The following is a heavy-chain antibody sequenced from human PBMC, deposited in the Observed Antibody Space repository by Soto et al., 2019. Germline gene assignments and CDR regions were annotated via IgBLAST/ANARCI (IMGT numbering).Heavy chain of an antibody. V-gene: IGHV3-23*01. J-gene: IGHJ1*01. D-gene: IGHD3-10*01. CDR3: ARDSDRDLLHH. Sequence: GGSLRRSCAASGFTVRSYGMSWVRQVPSKGLEWVSGLDSSDGDPYYTDSVKGWFTISRDNSENTLYLQLNSLRVEDTAVYDCARDSDRDLLHHCGQGSLVIVSS. CDR2: LDSSDGDP. CDR1: GFTVRSYG.